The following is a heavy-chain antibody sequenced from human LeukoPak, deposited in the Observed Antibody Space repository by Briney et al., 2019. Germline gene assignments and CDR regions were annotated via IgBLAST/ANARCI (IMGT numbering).Heavy chain of an antibody. V-gene: IGHV3-9*01. CDR2: ISWNSGSI. J-gene: IGHJ4*02. Sequence: GGSLRLSCAASGFTFDDYAMHWVRQAPGKGLEWVSGISWNSGSIGYADSVKRRFTISRDNAKNSLYLQMNSLRAEDTALYYCAKDMITFGGVIVFPLDYWGQGTLVTVSS. CDR3: AKDMITFGGVIVFPLDY. D-gene: IGHD3-16*02. CDR1: GFTFDDYA.